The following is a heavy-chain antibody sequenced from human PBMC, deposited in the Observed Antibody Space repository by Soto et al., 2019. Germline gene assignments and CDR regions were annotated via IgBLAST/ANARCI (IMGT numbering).Heavy chain of an antibody. V-gene: IGHV3-15*07. J-gene: IGHJ4*02. CDR3: TTDMGITMIANRFDY. D-gene: IGHD3-22*01. Sequence: GESLRLSYQTSGFTFSNAWMNWLPQAPGKGLEWVGRIKSITDGGTTDYAAPVKGRFTISRDDSKNTLYLQMNSLKTEDTAVYYCTTDMGITMIANRFDYWGQGT. CDR2: IKSITDGGTT. CDR1: GFTFSNAW.